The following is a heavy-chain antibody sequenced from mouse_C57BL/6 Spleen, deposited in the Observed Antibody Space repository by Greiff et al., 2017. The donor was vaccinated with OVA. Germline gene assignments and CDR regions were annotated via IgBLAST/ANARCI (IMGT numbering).Heavy chain of an antibody. D-gene: IGHD2-5*01. J-gene: IGHJ4*01. CDR2: INPNNGGT. CDR3: ATTYYSNGGNY. V-gene: IGHV1-26*01. CDR1: GYTFTDYY. Sequence: VQLQQSGPELVKPGASVKISCKASGYTFTDYYMNWVKQSHGKSLEWIGDINPNNGGTSYNQKFKGKATLTVDKSSSTAYMELRSLTSEDSAVYYCATTYYSNGGNYWGQGTSVTVSS.